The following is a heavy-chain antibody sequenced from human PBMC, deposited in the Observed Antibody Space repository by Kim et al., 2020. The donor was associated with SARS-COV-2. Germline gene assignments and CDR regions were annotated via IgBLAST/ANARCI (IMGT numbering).Heavy chain of an antibody. CDR3: AKEGWFGELVWWFDP. D-gene: IGHD3-10*01. V-gene: IGHV3-30*18. Sequence: GGSLRLSCAASGFTFSSYGMHWVRQAPGKGLEWVAVISYDGSNKYYADSVKGRFTISRDNSKNTLYLQMNSLRAEDTAVYYCAKEGWFGELVWWFDPWGQGTLVTVSS. J-gene: IGHJ5*02. CDR1: GFTFSSYG. CDR2: ISYDGSNK.